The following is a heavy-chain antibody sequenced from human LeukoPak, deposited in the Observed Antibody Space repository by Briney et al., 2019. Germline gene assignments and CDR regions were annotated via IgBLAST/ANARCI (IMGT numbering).Heavy chain of an antibody. CDR1: GFTFSSYS. CDR3: ARDARNYPRGY. CDR2: ISSSSSTI. Sequence: GGSLRLSCAASGFTFSSYSMNWVRQAPGKGLEWVSYISSSSSTIYYADSVKGRFTISRDNAKNSLYLQMNSLRAEDTAVYYCARDARNYPRGYSGQGTLVTVSS. D-gene: IGHD1-7*01. J-gene: IGHJ4*02. V-gene: IGHV3-48*01.